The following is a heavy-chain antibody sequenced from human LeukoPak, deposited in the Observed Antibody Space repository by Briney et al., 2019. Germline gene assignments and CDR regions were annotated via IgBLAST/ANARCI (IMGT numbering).Heavy chain of an antibody. CDR1: GFAFSFYG. Sequence: GGSLRLSCAASGFAFSFYGMSWVRQAPGKGLEWVSAISSTGGSTYYADSVKGRCTISRDNAKKSLYLQMNSLRAEDTAVYFCARVLGCTNGVCHDAFDIWGQGTVVTVSS. J-gene: IGHJ3*02. D-gene: IGHD2-8*01. CDR3: ARVLGCTNGVCHDAFDI. CDR2: ISSTGGST. V-gene: IGHV3-23*01.